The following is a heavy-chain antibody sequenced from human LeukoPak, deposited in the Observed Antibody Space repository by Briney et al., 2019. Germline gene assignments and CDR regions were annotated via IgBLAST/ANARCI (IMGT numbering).Heavy chain of an antibody. V-gene: IGHV3-33*01. CDR1: GFTFSSYG. D-gene: IGHD2-15*01. CDR3: ARVSGGLRSGFDY. Sequence: PGRSLRLSCGASGFTFSSYGTHWVRQAPGKGLEWVAVIWYDGSNKYYADSVKGRFTISRDNSKNTLYLQMNSLRAEDTAVYYCARVSGGLRSGFDYWGQGTLVTVSS. CDR2: IWYDGSNK. J-gene: IGHJ4*02.